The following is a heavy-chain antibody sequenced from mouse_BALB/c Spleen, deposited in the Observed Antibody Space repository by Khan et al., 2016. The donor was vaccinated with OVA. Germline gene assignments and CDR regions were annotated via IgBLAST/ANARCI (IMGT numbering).Heavy chain of an antibody. Sequence: QIQLVQSGPELKKPGETVKISCKASGYTFTNYGMNWVKQAPRKGLKWMGWINTYTGEPTYADDFKGRFAFSLETSASTAYLQINNLKNEDMATYFCAKSREYDYDEFAYRGQGTLVTVSA. CDR2: INTYTGEP. CDR3: AKSREYDYDEFAY. J-gene: IGHJ3*01. D-gene: IGHD2-4*01. V-gene: IGHV9-1*02. CDR1: GYTFTNYG.